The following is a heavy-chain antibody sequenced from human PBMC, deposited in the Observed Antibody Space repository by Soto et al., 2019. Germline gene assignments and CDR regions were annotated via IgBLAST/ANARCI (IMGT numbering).Heavy chain of an antibody. CDR1: GFTVSSNY. CDR3: ARPLRPGGVSGWYVVDY. J-gene: IGHJ4*02. CDR2: IYSGGST. D-gene: IGHD6-19*01. Sequence: HPGGSLRLSCAASGFTVSSNYMSWVRQAPGKGLEWVSVIYSGGSTYYADSVKGRFTISRDNSKNTLYLQMNSLRAEDTAVYYCARPLRPGGVSGWYVVDYWGQATLVIVSS. V-gene: IGHV3-53*01.